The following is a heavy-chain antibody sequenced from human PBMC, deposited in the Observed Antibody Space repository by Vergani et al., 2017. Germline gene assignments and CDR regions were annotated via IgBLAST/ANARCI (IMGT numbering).Heavy chain of an antibody. D-gene: IGHD6-13*01. V-gene: IGHV3-33*01. CDR1: GFTFSSHG. Sequence: QVQLVESGGGVVQPGRSLRLSCAASGFTFSSHGMYWVRQAPGKGLEWVAVIWYDGSYKYYGDSVKGRFTISRDNSENTLYLQMQSLRAEDTAVYYCARDQGIPAVMGIDNWGQGTLVTVSS. CDR2: IWYDGSYK. CDR3: ARDQGIPAVMGIDN. J-gene: IGHJ4*02.